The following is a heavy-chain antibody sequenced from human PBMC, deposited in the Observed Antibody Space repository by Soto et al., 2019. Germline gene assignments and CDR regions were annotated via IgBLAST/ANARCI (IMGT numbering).Heavy chain of an antibody. CDR1: GFTFSSYA. CDR3: AKDSPGRMVRGVISGRFDP. D-gene: IGHD3-10*01. Sequence: EVQLLESGGGLVQPGGSLRLSCAASGFTFSSYAMSWVRQAPGKGLEWVSDISGSGGSTYYADSVKGLFTISRDNSKNTLYLQMNSLRAEDTAVYYCAKDSPGRMVRGVISGRFDPCGQGTLVTVSS. J-gene: IGHJ5*02. V-gene: IGHV3-23*01. CDR2: ISGSGGST.